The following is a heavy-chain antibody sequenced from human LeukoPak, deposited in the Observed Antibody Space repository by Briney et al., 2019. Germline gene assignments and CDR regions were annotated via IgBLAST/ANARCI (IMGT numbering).Heavy chain of an antibody. CDR1: GFTFSSYG. D-gene: IGHD6-19*01. Sequence: GRSLRLSCAASGFTFSSYGMHWVRQAPGKGLEWVSSISSSSSYIYYADSVKGRFTISRDNAKNSLYLQMNSLRAEDTAVYYCARADSSGWYFDYWGQGTLVTVSS. CDR2: ISSSSSYI. J-gene: IGHJ4*02. CDR3: ARADSSGWYFDY. V-gene: IGHV3-21*01.